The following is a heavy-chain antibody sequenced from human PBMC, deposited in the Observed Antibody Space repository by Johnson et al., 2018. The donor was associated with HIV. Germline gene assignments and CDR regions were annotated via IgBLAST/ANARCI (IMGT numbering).Heavy chain of an antibody. V-gene: IGHV3-15*01. CDR1: GFTFSNAW. Sequence: MLLVESGGGLVKPGGSLRLSCAASGFTFSNAWMSWVRQAPGKGLEWVGRIKSKTDGGTTDYAAPVKGRFTISRDDSKTTVYMQMNSLKTDDTAVYFCSIDPIFLGYWYHSSPWGQGTMVTVSS. CDR3: SIDPIFLGYWYHSSP. D-gene: IGHD2-2*01. J-gene: IGHJ3*01. CDR2: IKSKTDGGTT.